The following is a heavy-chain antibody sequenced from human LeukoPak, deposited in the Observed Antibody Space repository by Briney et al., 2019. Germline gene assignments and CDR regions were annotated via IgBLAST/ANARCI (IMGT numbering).Heavy chain of an antibody. CDR3: ARLHDRRHSFDY. CDR2: ISGSGGST. CDR1: GFTFSSYA. D-gene: IGHD3-22*01. Sequence: GASLRLSCAASGFTFSSYAMSWVRQAPGKGLEWVSAISGSGGSTYHADSVKGRFTISRDNSKNTLYLQMNSLRAEDTAVYYCARLHDRRHSFDYWGQGTLVTVSS. V-gene: IGHV3-23*01. J-gene: IGHJ4*02.